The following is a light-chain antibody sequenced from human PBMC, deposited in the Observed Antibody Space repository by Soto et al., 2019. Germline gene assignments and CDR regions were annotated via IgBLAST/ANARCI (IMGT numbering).Light chain of an antibody. V-gene: IGKV1-39*01. J-gene: IGKJ4*01. CDR1: QSLSSY. Sequence: DLQMTQSPSSLSASVGDRVTITCRASQSLSSYLNWYQQKPGKAPKLLIYAASSLQSGVPSRFSGSGSGTDFTLTISSLQPEDFATYYCQQSYSTLLTFGGGTKVEIK. CDR3: QQSYSTLLT. CDR2: AAS.